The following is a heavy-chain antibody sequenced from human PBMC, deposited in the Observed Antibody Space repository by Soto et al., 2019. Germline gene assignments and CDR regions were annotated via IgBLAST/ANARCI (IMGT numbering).Heavy chain of an antibody. Sequence: SQTLSLTCAISGDSVSSNSAAWNWIRQSPSRGLEWLGRTYYRSKGYNDYAVSVKSRITINPDTSKNQFSLQLNSVTPEDTAVYYCARDPPVFGDRGADAFDIWGQGTMVTVSS. CDR3: ARDPPVFGDRGADAFDI. CDR2: TYYRSKGYN. J-gene: IGHJ3*02. V-gene: IGHV6-1*01. D-gene: IGHD3-10*01. CDR1: GDSVSSNSAA.